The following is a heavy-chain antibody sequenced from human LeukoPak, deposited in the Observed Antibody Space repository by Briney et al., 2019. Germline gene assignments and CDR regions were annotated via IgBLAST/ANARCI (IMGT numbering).Heavy chain of an antibody. J-gene: IGHJ1*01. CDR2: INAGNGNT. CDR1: GYTFTSYA. Sequence: SGGSLRLSCAASGYTFTSYAMHWVRQAPGQRLEWMGWINAGNGNTQYSQNFQGRVTITRDTSASTAYMELSSLRSEDTAVYYCARGGYSSSWYLEYFQHWGRAPWSPSPQ. V-gene: IGHV1-3*01. D-gene: IGHD6-13*01. CDR3: ARGGYSSSWYLEYFQH.